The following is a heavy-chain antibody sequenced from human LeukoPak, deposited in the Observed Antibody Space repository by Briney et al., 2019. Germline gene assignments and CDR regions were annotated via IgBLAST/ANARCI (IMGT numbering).Heavy chain of an antibody. Sequence: GGSLRLSCAASGFTFNRYNMNWVRRAPGKGLEWVSSISTSSSYIYYADSVRGRFTISRDNAKNSLYLQMNSLRAEDTAVYSCARGADGVSSNSRGWFDPWGQGTRVSVSS. CDR1: GFTFNRYN. V-gene: IGHV3-21*01. CDR3: ARGADGVSSNSRGWFDP. CDR2: ISTSSSYI. D-gene: IGHD2-15*01. J-gene: IGHJ5*02.